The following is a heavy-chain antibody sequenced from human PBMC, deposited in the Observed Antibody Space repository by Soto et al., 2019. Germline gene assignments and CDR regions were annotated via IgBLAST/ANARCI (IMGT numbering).Heavy chain of an antibody. CDR2: IIPGIGNT. CDR3: ARDTYPYYFDSSGYYALDS. CDR1: GYTFTTYA. D-gene: IGHD3-22*01. V-gene: IGHV1-3*01. Sequence: GASVKVSCKASGYTFTTYAIHWVRQAPGQSLEWMGWIIPGIGNTKYSQKLQARVTFTRDTSASTVYMELSSLRSEDTAVYYCARDTYPYYFDSSGYYALDSWGQGTLVTVSS. J-gene: IGHJ5*01.